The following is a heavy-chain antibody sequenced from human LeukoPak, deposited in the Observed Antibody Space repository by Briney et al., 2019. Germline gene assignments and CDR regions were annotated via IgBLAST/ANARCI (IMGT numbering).Heavy chain of an antibody. V-gene: IGHV3-30*18. CDR3: AKERRADGDYISAFDI. CDR2: ISYDGSQK. Sequence: GGSLRLSCAASGFTFSRYGMHWVRQAPGKGLEWVAVISYDGSQKYYADSVKGRFTIYRDNSKNTLYLQMNSLRAEDTAVYYCAKERRADGDYISAFDIWGQGTMVTVSS. CDR1: GFTFSRYG. D-gene: IGHD4-17*01. J-gene: IGHJ3*02.